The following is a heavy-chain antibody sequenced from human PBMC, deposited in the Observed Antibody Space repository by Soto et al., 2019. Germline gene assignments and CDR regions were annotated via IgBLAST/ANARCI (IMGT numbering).Heavy chain of an antibody. V-gene: IGHV1-3*01. CDR2: INAGNGNT. CDR3: ASHTLQLEREIDY. J-gene: IGHJ4*02. D-gene: IGHD1-1*01. Sequence: GASVKVSCKASGYTFTSYAMHWVRQAPGQRLEWMGWINAGNGNTKYSQKFQGRVTITRDTSASTAYMELSSLRSENTAVYYCASHTLQLEREIDYWGQGTLVTVSS. CDR1: GYTFTSYA.